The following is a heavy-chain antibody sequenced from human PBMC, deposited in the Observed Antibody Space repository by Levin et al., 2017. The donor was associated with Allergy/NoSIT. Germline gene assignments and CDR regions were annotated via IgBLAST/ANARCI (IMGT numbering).Heavy chain of an antibody. D-gene: IGHD3-16*01. CDR2: IRSKAYGGTT. CDR1: GFTFGDYA. Sequence: GESLKISCTASGFTFGDYAMSWVRQAPGKGLEWVGFIRSKAYGGTTEYAASVKGRFTISRDDSKSIAYLQMNSPKTEDTAVYYCTRQIPAATGGYYDYIWGSSLGYFDYWGQGTLVTVSS. J-gene: IGHJ4*02. V-gene: IGHV3-49*04. CDR3: TRQIPAATGGYYDYIWGSSLGYFDY.